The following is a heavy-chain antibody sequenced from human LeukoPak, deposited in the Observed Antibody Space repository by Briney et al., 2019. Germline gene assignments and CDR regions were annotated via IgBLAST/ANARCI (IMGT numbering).Heavy chain of an antibody. CDR2: IKQGGSET. D-gene: IGHD3-3*01. V-gene: IGHV3-7*01. CDR3: ARDFWGAYRVDYFDY. CDR1: GFTFSNYW. J-gene: IGHJ4*02. Sequence: GGSLRLSCAASGFTFSNYWMSWVRRAPGKGLGWVANIKQGGSETYYVDSVRGRFTISRDNAKNSLYLQMNSLRAEDTAVYYCARDFWGAYRVDYFDYWGQGTLVTVSS.